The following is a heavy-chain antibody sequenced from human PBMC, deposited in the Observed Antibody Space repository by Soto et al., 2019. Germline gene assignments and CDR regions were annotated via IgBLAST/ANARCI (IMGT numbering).Heavy chain of an antibody. CDR3: ATRTYAFDI. V-gene: IGHV1-24*01. J-gene: IGHJ3*02. CDR1: GYTFTSYD. Sequence: ASVKVSCKASGYTFTSYDINWVRQATGQGLEWMGGFDPEDGETIYAQKFQGRVTMTEDTSTDTAYMELSSLRSEDTAVYYCATRTYAFDIWGQGTMVTVSS. CDR2: FDPEDGET.